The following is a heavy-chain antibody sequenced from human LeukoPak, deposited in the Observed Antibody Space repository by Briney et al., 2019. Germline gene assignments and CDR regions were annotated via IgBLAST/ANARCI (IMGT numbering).Heavy chain of an antibody. J-gene: IGHJ6*03. CDR2: IYYSGST. Sequence: PSETLSLTCTVSGGSISSSSYYWGWIRQPPGKGLEWVGRIYYSGSTYYNPSLKSRVTISVDTSKNQFSLKLSSVTAADTAVYYCASCSSDYYYMDVWGKGTTVTVSS. CDR1: GGSISSSSYY. CDR3: ASCSSDYYYMDV. V-gene: IGHV4-39*01. D-gene: IGHD3-10*02.